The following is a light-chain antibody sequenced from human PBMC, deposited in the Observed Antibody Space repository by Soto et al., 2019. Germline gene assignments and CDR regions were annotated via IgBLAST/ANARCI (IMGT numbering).Light chain of an antibody. CDR1: QSVSSSY. V-gene: IGKV3-20*01. CDR3: QQYGNSPYT. J-gene: IGKJ2*01. Sequence: EIVLTQSPGTLSLSPGERATLSCRASQSVSSSYLAWHQQKSGQAPRLLIYGASSRATGIPDRFSGSGSGTDFTLTISRLEPEDFAVYYCQQYGNSPYTFGQGTKLEIK. CDR2: GAS.